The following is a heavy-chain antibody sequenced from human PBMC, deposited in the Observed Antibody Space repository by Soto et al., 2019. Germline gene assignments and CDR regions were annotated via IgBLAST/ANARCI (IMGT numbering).Heavy chain of an antibody. CDR1: GFTFSSYV. Sequence: EVQLLESGGGLVQPGGSLRLSCAASGFTFSSYVVSWVRQAPGKGLEWVSSISDSGDSRYYTDSVKGRFTISRDNSKNTLYLQMNSLRAEDTAVYYCATYCVPDYWGQGTLVTVSS. D-gene: IGHD1-26*01. CDR3: ATYCVPDY. CDR2: ISDSGDSR. V-gene: IGHV3-23*01. J-gene: IGHJ4*02.